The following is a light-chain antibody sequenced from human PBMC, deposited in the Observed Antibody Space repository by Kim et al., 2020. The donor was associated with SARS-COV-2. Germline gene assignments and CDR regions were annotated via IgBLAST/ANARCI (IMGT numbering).Light chain of an antibody. CDR3: QVWHSRSDHWV. CDR2: YDS. Sequence: SYELTQPPSVSVAPGKTAVISCGGVDLGSKNVHWYQQKPGQAPLLVIYYDSDRPSGIPERFSGSNFGNSATLTISRVEAGDAADYYCQVWHSRSDHWVFGGGTQPTVL. CDR1: DLGSKN. J-gene: IGLJ3*02. V-gene: IGLV3-21*04.